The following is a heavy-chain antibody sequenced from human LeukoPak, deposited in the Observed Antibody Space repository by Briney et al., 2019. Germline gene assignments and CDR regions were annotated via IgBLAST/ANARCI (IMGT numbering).Heavy chain of an antibody. CDR1: GYSFTSYW. D-gene: IGHD6-19*01. CDR2: IDPSDSYT. Sequence: GESLRISCKGSGYSFTSYWINWVRQMPGKGLGWMGRIDPSDSYTNYSPSFRGHVTISIDKSISAAYLQWSSLKASDTAVYYCARRDRTGWYDFDYWGQGTLVTVSS. CDR3: ARRDRTGWYDFDY. V-gene: IGHV5-10-1*01. J-gene: IGHJ4*02.